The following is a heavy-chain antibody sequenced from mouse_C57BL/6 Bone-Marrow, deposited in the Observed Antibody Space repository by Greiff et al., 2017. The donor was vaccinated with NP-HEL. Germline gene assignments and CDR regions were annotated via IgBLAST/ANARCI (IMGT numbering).Heavy chain of an antibody. Sequence: VQLKQSGAELVRPGASVKLSCTASGFNIKDDYMHWVKQRPEQGLEWIGWIDPENGDTEYASKFQGQATLTADTSSNTAYLQLSSLTSEDTAVYYCTRITTVVATGFDYWGQGTTLTVSS. CDR2: IDPENGDT. CDR1: GFNIKDDY. D-gene: IGHD1-1*01. V-gene: IGHV14-4*01. J-gene: IGHJ2*01. CDR3: TRITTVVATGFDY.